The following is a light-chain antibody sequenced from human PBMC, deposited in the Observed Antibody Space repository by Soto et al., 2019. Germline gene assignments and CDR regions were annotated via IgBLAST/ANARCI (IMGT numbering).Light chain of an antibody. CDR2: DAS. CDR1: QSVSSSY. Sequence: IVLTQSPGTLSLSPGERATLSCRASQSVSSSYLAWYQQKPGQAPRLLIYDASSRATGIPDRFSGSGSGTDYTLTISRLEPEDFAVYYCQQYGSSPKYPFGQGTKLEIK. J-gene: IGKJ2*01. CDR3: QQYGSSPKYP. V-gene: IGKV3-20*01.